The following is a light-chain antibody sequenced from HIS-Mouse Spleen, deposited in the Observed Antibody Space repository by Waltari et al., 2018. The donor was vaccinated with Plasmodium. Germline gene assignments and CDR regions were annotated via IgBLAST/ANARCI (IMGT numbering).Light chain of an antibody. V-gene: IGLV2-14*03. CDR1: TSDVGGYNY. J-gene: IGLJ2*01. CDR3: SSYTSSSVV. Sequence: QSALTQPASVSGSPGQSITISCTGTTSDVGGYNYVSWYQQHPGKAPKQIIYDVSKRPSGVSNRFSCSKSGNTASLTISGLQAEDEADYYCSSYTSSSVVFGGGTKLTVL. CDR2: DVS.